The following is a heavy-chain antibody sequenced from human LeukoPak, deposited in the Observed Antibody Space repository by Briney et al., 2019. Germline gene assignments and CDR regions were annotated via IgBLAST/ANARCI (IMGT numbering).Heavy chain of an antibody. Sequence: GRSLRLSCAASGFTFSSYGMHWVRQAPGKGLEWVAVISYDGSNKYYADSVKGRFTISRDNSKNTLYLQMNSLRAEDTAVYYCAVTMVPVDYWGQGTLVTVSS. CDR3: AVTMVPVDY. D-gene: IGHD3-10*01. J-gene: IGHJ4*02. CDR2: ISYDGSNK. CDR1: GFTFSSYG. V-gene: IGHV3-30*03.